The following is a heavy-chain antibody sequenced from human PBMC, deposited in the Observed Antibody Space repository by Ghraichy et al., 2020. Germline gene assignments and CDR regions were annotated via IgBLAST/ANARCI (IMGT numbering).Heavy chain of an antibody. V-gene: IGHV2-70*12. J-gene: IGHJ4*02. D-gene: IGHD2-15*01. CDR1: GFSLSTSGVC. CDR3: ARLNHDTVNLSYSTLVD. CDR2: IDWDDDK. Sequence: SGPTLVKPTQTLTLTCTFSGFSLSTSGVCVSWIRQPPGKALEWLALIDWDDDKYYNTSLKTRLTISKDTSKNQVVLTLNNMDPVDTGTYYCARLNHDTVNLSYSTLVDWGQGTLVTVSS.